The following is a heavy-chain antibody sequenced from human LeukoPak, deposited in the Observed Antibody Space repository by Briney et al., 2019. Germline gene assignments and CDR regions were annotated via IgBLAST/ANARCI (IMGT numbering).Heavy chain of an antibody. D-gene: IGHD5-18*01. CDR1: GGSISSSSYY. CDR2: IYYSGST. CDR3: ARRAPYSYEWSTLDY. J-gene: IGHJ4*02. V-gene: IGHV4-39*01. Sequence: SETLSLTCTVSGGSISSSSYYWGWIRQPPGKGLEWIGSIYYSGSTYYNPSLKSRVTISVDTSKNQFSLKLSSVTAADTAVYYCARRAPYSYEWSTLDYWGQGTLVTVSS.